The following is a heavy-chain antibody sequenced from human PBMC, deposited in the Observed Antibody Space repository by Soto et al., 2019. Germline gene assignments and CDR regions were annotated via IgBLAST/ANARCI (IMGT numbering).Heavy chain of an antibody. V-gene: IGHV5-51*01. CDR1: GYSFTSFW. J-gene: IGHJ6*02. Sequence: GESLKISCKGSGYSFTSFWIVWVRQMPGKGLEWMVIIYPGDSDTRYSPSFQGQVTISADKSTSTAYLQWSSLKASDTAMYYCATRRDYYGMDVWGQGTTVTVSS. CDR2: IYPGDSDT. CDR3: ATRRDYYGMDV.